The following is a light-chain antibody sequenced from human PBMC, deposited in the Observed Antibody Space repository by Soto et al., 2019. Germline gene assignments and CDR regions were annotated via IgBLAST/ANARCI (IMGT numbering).Light chain of an antibody. CDR1: HGISNN. J-gene: IGKJ1*01. Sequence: DIQMTQTPSSLSASVVDRVTIACRASHGISNNLAWFQQKPGKLPKLLIFAASALQSGVPSRFSGSGSGTDFSLTIGSLQPEDVASYYCQAYDTAPAWAFGPGNRVEIK. CDR2: AAS. V-gene: IGKV1-27*01. CDR3: QAYDTAPAWA.